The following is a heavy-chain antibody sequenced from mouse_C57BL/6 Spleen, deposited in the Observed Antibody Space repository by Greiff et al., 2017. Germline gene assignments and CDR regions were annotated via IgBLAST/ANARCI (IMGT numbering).Heavy chain of an antibody. CDR3: AREWDYGFAY. CDR2: ISYDGSN. J-gene: IGHJ3*01. D-gene: IGHD2-4*01. V-gene: IGHV3-6*01. Sequence: EVKLLESGPGLVNPSQSLSLTCSVTGYSITSGYYWNWIRQFPGNKLEWLGYISYDGSNNYNPSLTNRISITRDTSKNQFFLKLNSVTTEDTATYYCAREWDYGFAYWGQGTLVTVSA. CDR1: GYSITSGYY.